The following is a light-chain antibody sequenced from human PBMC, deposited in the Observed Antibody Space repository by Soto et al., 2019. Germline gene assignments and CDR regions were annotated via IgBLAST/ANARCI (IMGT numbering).Light chain of an antibody. CDR1: RSISDF. CDR2: DAS. J-gene: IGKJ1*01. CDR3: LQYSSHSWT. V-gene: IGKV1-5*01. Sequence: DIQMTQSPSSLSPSVGDRVTITCRASRSISDFLAWYQQKPGKAPELLIFDASNLKSGVSSRFSSSGSGTEFPLTISRLQPDDVATYYCLQYSSHSWTFGQGTKVDIK.